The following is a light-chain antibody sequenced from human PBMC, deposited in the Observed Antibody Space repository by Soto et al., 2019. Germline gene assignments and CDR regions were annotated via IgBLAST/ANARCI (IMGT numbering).Light chain of an antibody. CDR1: QGVSSA. Sequence: IQLTQSPSSLSASVGDRVTITCRASQGVSSALAWYQQKPGKPPKVLIYDGSSLQSGVPLRFRGSGSGTEFTLTITGLQPEDFGTYYCQHFQRDPFTYGQGTRLEIK. CDR3: QHFQRDPFT. J-gene: IGKJ5*01. V-gene: IGKV1-13*02. CDR2: DGS.